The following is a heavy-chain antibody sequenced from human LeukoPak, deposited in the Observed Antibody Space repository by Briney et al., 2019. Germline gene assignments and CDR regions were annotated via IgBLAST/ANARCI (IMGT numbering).Heavy chain of an antibody. CDR3: AAHYDILTRRPYFDY. J-gene: IGHJ4*02. CDR1: GGSISSYY. V-gene: IGHV4-4*07. CDR2: IYTSGST. Sequence: SETLSLTCTVSGGSISSYYWSWIRQPAGKGLEWIGRIYTSGSTNYNPSLKSRVTMSVDTSKNQFSLKLSSVTAADTAVYYCAAHYDILTRRPYFDYWGQGTLVTVSS. D-gene: IGHD3-9*01.